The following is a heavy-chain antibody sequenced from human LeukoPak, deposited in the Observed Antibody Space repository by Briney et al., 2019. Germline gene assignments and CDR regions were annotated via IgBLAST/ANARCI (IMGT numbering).Heavy chain of an antibody. CDR1: GFTLSTYS. V-gene: IGHV3-23*01. Sequence: GGSLRLPCAASGFTLSTYSMYWVRQAPGKGLEWVSGIRGSGGITYYADSVKGRFTISGDNSENTLYLQMNSLRVDDTAVYYCARGRVVESILDYWGQGVLVTVSS. CDR3: ARGRVVESILDY. D-gene: IGHD3-3*01. J-gene: IGHJ4*02. CDR2: IRGSGGIT.